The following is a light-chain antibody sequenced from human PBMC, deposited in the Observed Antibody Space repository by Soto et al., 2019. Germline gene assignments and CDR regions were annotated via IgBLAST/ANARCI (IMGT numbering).Light chain of an antibody. J-gene: IGLJ2*01. V-gene: IGLV3-1*01. Sequence: SYELTQPPSVSVSPGQTANITCSGNTLGSKFVFWYQQKACQSPMVVIYEDTKRPSGSPERFSGSNSGNTATLTISGTQAMDEADFYCQAWDSGTVVFGGGTQLTVL. CDR2: EDT. CDR1: TLGSKF. CDR3: QAWDSGTVV.